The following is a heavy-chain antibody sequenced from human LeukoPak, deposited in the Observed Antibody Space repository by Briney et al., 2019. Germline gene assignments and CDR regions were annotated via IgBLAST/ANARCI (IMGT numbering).Heavy chain of an antibody. CDR2: IYYSGST. J-gene: IGHJ5*02. V-gene: IGHV4-39*01. CDR3: ARQSRIVVVVAAHLWFNP. D-gene: IGHD2-15*01. Sequence: SETLSLTCTVSGGSISSSSYYWGWIRQPPGKGLEWIGSIYYSGSTYYNPSLKSRVTISVDTSKNQFSLKLSSVTAADTAVYYCARQSRIVVVVAAHLWFNPWGQGTLVTVSS. CDR1: GGSISSSSYY.